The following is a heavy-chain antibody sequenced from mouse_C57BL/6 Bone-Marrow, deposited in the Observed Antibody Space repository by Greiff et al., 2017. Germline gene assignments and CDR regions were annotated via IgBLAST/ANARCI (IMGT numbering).Heavy chain of an antibody. CDR3: TFYDYGQGDY. J-gene: IGHJ4*01. Sequence: VQLQQSGAELVRPGASVKLSCTASGFNIKDDYMPWVKQRPVQGLEWIGWIDPGNGDTEYASKFQGKATITADTSSNTAYLQLSSLTSEDTAVYYYTFYDYGQGDYWGQGTSVTVSS. CDR1: GFNIKDDY. D-gene: IGHD2-4*01. CDR2: IDPGNGDT. V-gene: IGHV14-4*01.